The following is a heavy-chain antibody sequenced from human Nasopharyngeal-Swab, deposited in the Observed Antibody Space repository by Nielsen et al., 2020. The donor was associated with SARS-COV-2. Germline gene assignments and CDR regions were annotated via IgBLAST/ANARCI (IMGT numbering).Heavy chain of an antibody. D-gene: IGHD3-16*01. V-gene: IGHV3-23*01. CDR1: GFTFSSHA. CDR3: AKRPTGSTFGD. Sequence: GESLKISCAASGFTFSSHAMSWVRQAPGKGLEWVSAISGSGGSTYYADSVKGRFTISRDNSKNTLYLQMNSLRAEDTAVYYCAKRPTGSTFGDWGQGTLVTASS. CDR2: ISGSGGST. J-gene: IGHJ4*02.